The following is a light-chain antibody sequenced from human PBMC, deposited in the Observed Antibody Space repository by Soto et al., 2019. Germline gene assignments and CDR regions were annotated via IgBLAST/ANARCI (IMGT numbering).Light chain of an antibody. J-gene: IGLJ1*01. Sequence: QYALTQPRSVSGSPGQSVTISCTATSSDVGGYNYVSWYQQHPGKAPKVMIYDVSERPSGVPDRFSGSKSGNTASLTISGLQAEDEADYYFCSYEGRPRYVSGTGTKLHRP. CDR1: SSDVGGYNY. CDR3: CSYEGRPRYV. V-gene: IGLV2-11*01. CDR2: DVS.